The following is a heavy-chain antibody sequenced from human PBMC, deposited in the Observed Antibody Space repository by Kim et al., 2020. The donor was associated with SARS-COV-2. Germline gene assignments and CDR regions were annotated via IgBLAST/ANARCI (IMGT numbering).Heavy chain of an antibody. Sequence: LKGRVTISVDTSKNQFSLKLSSVTAADTAVYYCARASSQDIVVVPAAIDPWGQGTLVTVSS. CDR3: ARASSQDIVVVPAAIDP. V-gene: IGHV4-31*02. D-gene: IGHD2-2*01. J-gene: IGHJ5*02.